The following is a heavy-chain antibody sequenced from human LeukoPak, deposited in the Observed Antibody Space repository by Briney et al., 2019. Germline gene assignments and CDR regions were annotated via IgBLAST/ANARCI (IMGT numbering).Heavy chain of an antibody. Sequence: PGGSLRLSCAASGFTFSSYEMNWVRQAPGKGLEWVSYISSSGSTIYHADSVKGRFTISRDNAKNSLYLQMNSLRAEDTAVYYCARNSVYCSGGSCYSDYFDYWGQGTLVTVSS. V-gene: IGHV3-48*03. CDR2: ISSSGSTI. CDR3: ARNSVYCSGGSCYSDYFDY. J-gene: IGHJ4*02. D-gene: IGHD2-15*01. CDR1: GFTFSSYE.